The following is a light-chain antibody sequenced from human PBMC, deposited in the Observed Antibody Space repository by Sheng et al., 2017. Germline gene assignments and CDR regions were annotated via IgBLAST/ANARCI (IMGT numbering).Light chain of an antibody. V-gene: IGKV1-39*01. CDR2: AAS. CDR1: QSISIY. J-gene: IGKJ2*01. Sequence: DIQMTQSPSSLSASVGDRVTITCRASQSISIYISWYQHRPGKAPNLLIFAASSLQRGVTSRFSGSGSGTDFTLTISNLQPEDFATYYCQQTDSIPYTFGQGTKLEI. CDR3: QQTDSIPYT.